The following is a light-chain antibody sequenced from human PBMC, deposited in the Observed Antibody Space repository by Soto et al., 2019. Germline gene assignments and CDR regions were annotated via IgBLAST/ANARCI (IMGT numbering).Light chain of an antibody. Sequence: EIVLTQSPGILSLSPGEVATLSCSASQGVRSSHLAWYQQKAGQAPRLVLFATSARGSGIPARFSGGGSGTDFTLTISMLEPEDFAVYYCHQYDTSPRTFGQGTKVDIK. CDR3: HQYDTSPRT. CDR1: QGVRSSH. V-gene: IGKV3-20*01. J-gene: IGKJ1*01. CDR2: ATS.